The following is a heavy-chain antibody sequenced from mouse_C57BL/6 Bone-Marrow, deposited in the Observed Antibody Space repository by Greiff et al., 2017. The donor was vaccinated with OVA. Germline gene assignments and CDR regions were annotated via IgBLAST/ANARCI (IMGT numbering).Heavy chain of an antibody. CDR1: GYTFPSYT. CDR2: INPCSGYT. Sequence: VQLQQSGAELARPGASVKMSCKASGYTFPSYTMHWVKQRPGQGLEWIGYINPCSGYTKYNQKFKDKATLNADKTSRTAYMQLSSLTSRDSAVYYCARFTTVGATRYYAMDYWGQGTSVTVSS. V-gene: IGHV1-4*01. CDR3: ARFTTVGATRYYAMDY. J-gene: IGHJ4*01. D-gene: IGHD1-1*01.